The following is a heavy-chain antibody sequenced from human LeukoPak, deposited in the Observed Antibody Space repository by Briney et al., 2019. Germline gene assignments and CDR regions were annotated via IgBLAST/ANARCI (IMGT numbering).Heavy chain of an antibody. Sequence: SVKVSCKASGYTFTSYYMHWVRQAPGQGLEWMGGIIPIFGTANYAQKFQGRVTITADESTSTAYMELSSLRSEDTAVYYCARGRITMIVVVITTPASPAFHYGMDVWGQGTTVTVSS. CDR3: ARGRITMIVVVITTPASPAFHYGMDV. V-gene: IGHV1-69*13. CDR2: IIPIFGTA. J-gene: IGHJ6*02. D-gene: IGHD3-22*01. CDR1: GYTFTSYY.